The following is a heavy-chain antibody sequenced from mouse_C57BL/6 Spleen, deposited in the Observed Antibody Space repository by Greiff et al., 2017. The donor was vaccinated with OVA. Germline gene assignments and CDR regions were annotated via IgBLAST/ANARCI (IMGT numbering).Heavy chain of an antibody. V-gene: IGHV5-9*01. CDR3: ASHITTVVAPDY. D-gene: IGHD1-1*01. CDR1: GFTFSSYT. CDR2: ISGGGGNT. Sequence: EVNVVESGGGLVKPGGSLKLSCAASGFTFSSYTMSWVRQTPEKRLEWVATISGGGGNTYYPDSVKGRFTISRDNAKNTLYLQMSSLRSEDTALYYCASHITTVVAPDYWGQGTTLTVSS. J-gene: IGHJ2*01.